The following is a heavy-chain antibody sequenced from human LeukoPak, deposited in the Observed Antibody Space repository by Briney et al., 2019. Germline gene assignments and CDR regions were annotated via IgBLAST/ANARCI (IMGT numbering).Heavy chain of an antibody. CDR1: GYSFRSYW. Sequence: GESLKISCKGSGYSFRSYWIGWVRQMPGKGLEWMGMIYAGDSSTRYSPSFQGQVTMSADESINTAYLQWSSLKASDTAMYYCARSGYVAAAGTYFGYWGQGTLVTVSS. CDR2: IYAGDSST. V-gene: IGHV5-51*01. D-gene: IGHD6-13*01. J-gene: IGHJ4*02. CDR3: ARSGYVAAAGTYFGY.